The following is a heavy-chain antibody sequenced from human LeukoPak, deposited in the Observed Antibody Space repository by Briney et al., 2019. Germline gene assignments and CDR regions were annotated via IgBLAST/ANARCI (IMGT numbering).Heavy chain of an antibody. V-gene: IGHV4-39*07. D-gene: IGHD3-10*01. Sequence: SETLSLTCTVSGDSISSRSYYWGWIRQPPGKGLEWIGSIYYSGSTYYNPSLKSRVTISVDTSKNQFSLKLSSVTAADMAVYYCARGRGEGRGIAMIRGVRAPSYNWFDPWGHGTLVTVSS. CDR1: GDSISSRSYY. J-gene: IGHJ5*02. CDR3: ARGRGEGRGIAMIRGVRAPSYNWFDP. CDR2: IYYSGST.